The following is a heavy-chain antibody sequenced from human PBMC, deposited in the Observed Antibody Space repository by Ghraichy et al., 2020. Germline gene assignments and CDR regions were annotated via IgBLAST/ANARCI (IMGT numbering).Heavy chain of an antibody. CDR2: INPKSGDT. CDR1: GYSLTGYY. Sequence: ASVKVSCKASGYSLTGYYMHWVRQAPGQGLEWMGRINPKSGDTNYAQKFQDRVTMTRDTSISTAYMELSGLNSDDTAVYYCARDPSDAYGDLLWDYFDYWGQGTLVTVSS. CDR3: ARDPSDAYGDLLWDYFDY. V-gene: IGHV1-2*06. D-gene: IGHD2-21*01. J-gene: IGHJ4*02.